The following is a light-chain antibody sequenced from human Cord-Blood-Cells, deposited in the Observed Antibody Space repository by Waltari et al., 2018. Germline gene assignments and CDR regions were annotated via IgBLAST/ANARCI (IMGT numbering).Light chain of an antibody. V-gene: IGLV3-21*04. Sequence: SYVLTQPPSVSVDPGKTARITCWGHNIGRQSGHWYQQKPGQAPGLVIYYDSDRPSGITERFSGSNAGNTATLTISRVEAGDEADYYCQVWDSSSDHPWVFGGGTKLTVL. CDR1: NIGRQS. J-gene: IGLJ3*02. CDR3: QVWDSSSDHPWV. CDR2: YDS.